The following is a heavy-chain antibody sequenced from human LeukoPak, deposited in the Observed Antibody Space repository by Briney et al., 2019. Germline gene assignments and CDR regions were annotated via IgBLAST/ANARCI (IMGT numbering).Heavy chain of an antibody. V-gene: IGHV3-23*01. Sequence: PGGSLRLSCAASEFDFSSHAMTWVRQAPGKGLEWASAISISGSKTYYADSVKDRFTISRDNSKNTLYLQMNSLRAEDTAVYYCANEIRPNDYWGQGTQVTVSS. CDR1: EFDFSSHA. CDR3: ANEIRPNDY. CDR2: ISISGSKT. D-gene: IGHD4-17*01. J-gene: IGHJ4*02.